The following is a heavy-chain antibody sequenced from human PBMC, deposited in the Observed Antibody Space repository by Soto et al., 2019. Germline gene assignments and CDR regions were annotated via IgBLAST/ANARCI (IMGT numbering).Heavy chain of an antibody. V-gene: IGHV5-51*01. CDR3: ARLFGTVYCGGDCSYYYYYGMDV. CDR1: GYSFTSYW. Sequence: GESLKISCKGSGYSFTSYWIGWVRQMPGKGLEWMGIIYPGDSDTRYSPSFQGQVTISADKSISTAYLQWSSLKASGTAMYYCARLFGTVYCGGDCSYYYYYGMDVWGQGTTVTVSS. CDR2: IYPGDSDT. J-gene: IGHJ6*02. D-gene: IGHD2-21*02.